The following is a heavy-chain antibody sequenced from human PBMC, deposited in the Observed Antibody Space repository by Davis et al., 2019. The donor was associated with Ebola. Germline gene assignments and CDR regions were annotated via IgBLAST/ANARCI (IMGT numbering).Heavy chain of an antibody. Sequence: ASVKVSCKASGYTFTGYYMHWVRQAPGQGLEWMGWINPNSGGTNYAQKFQGWVTITRDTSISTAYMELSRLRSDDTAVYYCARSLAIAAGMDVWGQGTTVTVSS. V-gene: IGHV1-2*04. CDR3: ARSLAIAAGMDV. J-gene: IGHJ6*02. CDR2: INPNSGGT. D-gene: IGHD6-25*01. CDR1: GYTFTGYY.